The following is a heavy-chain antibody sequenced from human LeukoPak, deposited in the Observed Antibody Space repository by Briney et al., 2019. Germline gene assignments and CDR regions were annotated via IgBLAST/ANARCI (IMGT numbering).Heavy chain of an antibody. CDR1: GFTFSSYW. Sequence: GGSLRLSCAASGFTFSSYWMSWVRQAPGNGLEWVANIKQDGSEKYYVDSVKGRFTISRDNAKNSMYLQMNSLRAEDTAVYYCARPEGVTNYYDSSGYFSPPEYFQHWGQGTLVTVSS. CDR3: ARPEGVTNYYDSSGYFSPPEYFQH. D-gene: IGHD3-22*01. CDR2: IKQDGSEK. J-gene: IGHJ1*01. V-gene: IGHV3-7*01.